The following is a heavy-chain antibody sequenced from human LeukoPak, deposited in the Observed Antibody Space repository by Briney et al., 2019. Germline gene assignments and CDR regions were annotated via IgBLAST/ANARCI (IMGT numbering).Heavy chain of an antibody. J-gene: IGHJ4*02. D-gene: IGHD2-21*02. CDR3: AKADSARGVTLKSTIDY. V-gene: IGHV3-23*01. CDR2: ISGNGGST. CDR1: GFTFSSYA. Sequence: PGGSLRLSCAASGFTFSSYAMSWVRQARGKGLEWVSVISGNGGSTHYADSVKGRFTISRDNSKNTLYLQMNSLRGEDTAVYYCAKADSARGVTLKSTIDYWGQGTLVTVSS.